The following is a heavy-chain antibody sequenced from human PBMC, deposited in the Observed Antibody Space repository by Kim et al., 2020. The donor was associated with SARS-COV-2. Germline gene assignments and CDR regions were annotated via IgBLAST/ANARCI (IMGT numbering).Heavy chain of an antibody. Sequence: SETLSLTCAVYGGSFSGYYWSWIRQPPGKGLEWIGEINHSGSTNYNPSLKSRVTISVDTSKNQFSLKLSSVTAADTAVYYCARDSQGRRVATIRSNWFDP. J-gene: IGHJ5*02. CDR1: GGSFSGYY. D-gene: IGHD5-12*01. V-gene: IGHV4-34*01. CDR2: INHSGST. CDR3: ARDSQGRRVATIRSNWFDP.